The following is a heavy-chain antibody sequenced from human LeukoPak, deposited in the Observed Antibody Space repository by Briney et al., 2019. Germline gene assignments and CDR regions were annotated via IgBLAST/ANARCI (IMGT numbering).Heavy chain of an antibody. D-gene: IGHD6-13*01. CDR2: FYSSGTT. CDR1: GFTVSSKY. CDR3: ASRGGYSSSWYGMDV. V-gene: IGHV3-53*01. Sequence: GGSLRLSCVVSGFTVSSKYMTWVRQAPGKGLEWVSVFYSSGTTSYADSVKGRFIISRDNSKNTLYLQMNSLRAEDTAVYYCASRGGYSSSWYGMDVWGQGTTVTVSS. J-gene: IGHJ6*02.